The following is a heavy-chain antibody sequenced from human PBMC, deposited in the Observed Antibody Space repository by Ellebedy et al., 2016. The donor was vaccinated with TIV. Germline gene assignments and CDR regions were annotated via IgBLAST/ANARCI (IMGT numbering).Heavy chain of an antibody. J-gene: IGHJ5*02. CDR2: IGTAGDT. Sequence: GESLKISCAASRFTFSSYDMHWVRQATGKGLEWVSVIGTAGDTYYPGSVKGRFTISRENAKNSLYLQMNSLRAEDTAVYYCARGGGDAEVAVWGPKWGWFDPWGQGTLVTVSS. CDR3: ARGGGDAEVAVWGPKWGWFDP. D-gene: IGHD6-19*01. V-gene: IGHV3-13*01. CDR1: RFTFSSYD.